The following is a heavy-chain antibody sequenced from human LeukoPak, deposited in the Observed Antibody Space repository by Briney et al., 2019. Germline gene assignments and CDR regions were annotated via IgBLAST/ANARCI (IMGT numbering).Heavy chain of an antibody. V-gene: IGHV4-59*01. Sequence: SETLSLTCTVSGGSISSYYWSWIRQPPGKGLEWIGYIYYSGSTNYNPSLKSRVTISVDTSKNQFSLKLSSVTAADTAVYYCARASLGYCSSTSCLTHYYYYYMDVWGKGTTVIVSS. CDR3: ARASLGYCSSTSCLTHYYYYYMDV. CDR2: IYYSGST. CDR1: GGSISSYY. D-gene: IGHD2-2*01. J-gene: IGHJ6*03.